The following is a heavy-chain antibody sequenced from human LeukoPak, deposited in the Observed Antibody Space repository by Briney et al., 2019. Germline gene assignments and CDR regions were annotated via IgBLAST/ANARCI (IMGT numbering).Heavy chain of an antibody. CDR2: MYYSEST. CDR1: GGSISSYY. Sequence: PSETLSLTCTVSGGSISSYYWSWIRQPPGKGLEWIGYMYYSESTNYNPSLKSRVTISADTSKNQFSLKLSSVTAADTAVYYCARRGGGYCSGGSCYYDYGMDVWGQGTTVTVSS. J-gene: IGHJ6*02. D-gene: IGHD2-15*01. V-gene: IGHV4-59*08. CDR3: ARRGGGYCSGGSCYYDYGMDV.